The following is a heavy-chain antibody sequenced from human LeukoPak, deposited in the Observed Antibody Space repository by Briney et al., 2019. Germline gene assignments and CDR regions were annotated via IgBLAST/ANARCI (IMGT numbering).Heavy chain of an antibody. J-gene: IGHJ4*02. V-gene: IGHV4-59*12. Sequence: SETLSLTCTVSGGSISSYYWSWIRQPPGKGLEWIGYIYYSGSTNYNPSLKSRVTISVDTSKNQFSLKLSSVTAADTAVYYCARADYDSSGYYLYWGQGTLVTVSS. CDR2: IYYSGST. CDR3: ARADYDSSGYYLY. CDR1: GGSISSYY. D-gene: IGHD3-22*01.